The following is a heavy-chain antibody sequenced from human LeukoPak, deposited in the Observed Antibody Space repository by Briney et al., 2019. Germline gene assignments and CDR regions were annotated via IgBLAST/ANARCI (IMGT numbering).Heavy chain of an antibody. D-gene: IGHD1-14*01. CDR3: ARDKISINAFDM. V-gene: IGHV4-59*11. J-gene: IGHJ3*02. CDR1: DASIIGHY. Sequence: SEALSLTCTVSDASIIGHYLTSIRQPPGKGLEWIRYISYIWSTNYNPSLKSRVTISGDTSKNQFSLKLNSVTAAYTAVYYCARDKISINAFDMWGQGTMVTVSS. CDR2: ISYIWST.